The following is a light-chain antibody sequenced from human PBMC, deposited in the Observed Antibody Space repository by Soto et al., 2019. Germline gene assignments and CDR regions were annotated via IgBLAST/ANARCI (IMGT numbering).Light chain of an antibody. CDR3: AAWDDSLSVVV. V-gene: IGLV1-47*01. Sequence: QSVLTQPPSASGTPGQRVTISCSESSSNIGSNYVYWYQQLPGTAPKLLFYRNNQRPSGVPDRFSGSKSGTSASLAISGLRSEDEADYYCAAWDDSLSVVVFGGGTQLTVL. CDR2: RNN. CDR1: SSNIGSNY. J-gene: IGLJ2*01.